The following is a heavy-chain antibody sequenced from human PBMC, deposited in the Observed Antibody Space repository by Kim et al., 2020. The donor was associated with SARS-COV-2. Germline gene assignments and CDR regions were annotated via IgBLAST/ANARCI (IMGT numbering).Heavy chain of an antibody. CDR2: ISGSGGST. V-gene: IGHV3-23*01. Sequence: GGSLRLSCAASGFTFSSYAMSWVRQAPGKGLEWVSAISGSGGSTYYADSVKGRFTISRDNSKNTLYLQMNSLRAEDTAVYYCAKGTLKVYCSRTSCPEYGMDVWGRGTPVTVSS. CDR3: AKGTLKVYCSRTSCPEYGMDV. D-gene: IGHD2-2*01. CDR1: GFTFSSYA. J-gene: IGHJ6*02.